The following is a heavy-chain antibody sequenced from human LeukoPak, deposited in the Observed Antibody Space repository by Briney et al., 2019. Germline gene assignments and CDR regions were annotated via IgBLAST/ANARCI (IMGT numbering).Heavy chain of an antibody. CDR3: ARGGSSGYRHYYYGMDV. Sequence: GASVKVSCKASGYTFTSYDINWVRQATGQGLEWMGWMNPNSGNTGYAQKFQGRVTMTRNTSISTAYMELSSLRSEDTAVYYCARGGSSGYRHYYYGMDVWGQGTTDTVSS. CDR2: MNPNSGNT. J-gene: IGHJ6*02. D-gene: IGHD3-22*01. V-gene: IGHV1-8*01. CDR1: GYTFTSYD.